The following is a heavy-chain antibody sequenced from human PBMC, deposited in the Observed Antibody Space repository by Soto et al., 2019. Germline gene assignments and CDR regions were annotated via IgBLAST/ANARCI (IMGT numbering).Heavy chain of an antibody. D-gene: IGHD3-22*01. Sequence: QVQLVQSGAEVKKPGSSVKVSCKASGGTFSSYAISWVRQAPGQGLEWMGGIIPIFGTADYAQKFQGRVTITADEATSTAYMELGRRRSEAAAVYYCAGHSSGVPGYYYGLDVWGQGTTVTVSS. V-gene: IGHV1-69*12. J-gene: IGHJ6*02. CDR1: GGTFSSYA. CDR2: IIPIFGTA. CDR3: AGHSSGVPGYYYGLDV.